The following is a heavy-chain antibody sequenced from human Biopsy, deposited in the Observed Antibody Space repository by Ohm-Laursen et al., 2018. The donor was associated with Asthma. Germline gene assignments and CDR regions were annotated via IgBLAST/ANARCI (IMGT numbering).Heavy chain of an antibody. J-gene: IGHJ6*02. Sequence: GASVNVSCKTSGYTFNSAGITWVRQAPGQGLEWMGGISVYNGNTKVAQKLQDRVTMITDTSTSTAYMELRSLRSDDTAVYFCARAVDYSHYYGIDVWGQGTTVTVS. CDR2: ISVYNGNT. D-gene: IGHD3-10*01. CDR1: GYTFNSAG. CDR3: ARAVDYSHYYGIDV. V-gene: IGHV1-18*01.